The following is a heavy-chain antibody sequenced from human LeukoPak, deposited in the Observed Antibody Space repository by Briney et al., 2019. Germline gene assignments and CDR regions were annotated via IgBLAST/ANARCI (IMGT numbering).Heavy chain of an antibody. CDR2: ISSSSSYI. CDR3: ARGGIQLWLDY. V-gene: IGHV3-21*01. Sequence: GGSLRLSCAASGFTFDDYGMSWVRQAPGKGLEWVSSISSSSSYIYYADSVKGRFTISRDNAKNSLYLQMNSLRAEDTAVYYCARGGIQLWLDYWGQGTLVTVSS. J-gene: IGHJ4*02. D-gene: IGHD5-18*01. CDR1: GFTFDDYG.